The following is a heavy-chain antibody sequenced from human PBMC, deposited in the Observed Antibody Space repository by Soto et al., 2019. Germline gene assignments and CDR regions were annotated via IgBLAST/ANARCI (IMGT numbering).Heavy chain of an antibody. CDR2: ISSSSGTI. CDR1: GFTFTIYG. CDR3: AKTTTAGPYFDY. J-gene: IGHJ4*02. Sequence: EVQLVESGGGLVQPGGSLRLSCAASGFTFTIYGMNWVRQAPGKGLEWASYISSSSGTIYYADSVKGRFTISRDNAKNSVYLQMSSLRDEDTAVYYCAKTTTAGPYFDYWGQGTLVTVSS. D-gene: IGHD6-13*01. V-gene: IGHV3-48*02.